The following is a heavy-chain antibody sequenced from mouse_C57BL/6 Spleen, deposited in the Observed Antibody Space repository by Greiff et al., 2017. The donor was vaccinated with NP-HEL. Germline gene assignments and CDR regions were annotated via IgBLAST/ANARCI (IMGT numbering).Heavy chain of an antibody. CDR1: GYTFTSYW. D-gene: IGHD2-4*01. CDR2: INPRSGYT. J-gene: IGHJ4*01. V-gene: IGHV1-7*01. CDR3: ATYDYDGDGYAMDY. Sequence: QVQLKQSGAELAKPGASVKLSCKASGYTFTSYWMHWVKQRPGQGLEWIGYINPRSGYTKYNQKFKDKATLTADKSSSTSYMQLSSLTYEDSAVYYCATYDYDGDGYAMDYWGQGTSVTVSS.